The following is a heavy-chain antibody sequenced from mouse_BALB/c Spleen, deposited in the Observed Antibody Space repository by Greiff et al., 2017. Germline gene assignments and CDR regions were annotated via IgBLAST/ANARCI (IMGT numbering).Heavy chain of an antibody. Sequence: QVHVKQSGAELVRPGSSVKISCKASGYAFSSYWMNWVKQRPGQGLEWIGQIYPGDGDTNYNGKFKGKATLTADKSSSTAYMQLSSLTSEDSAVYFCARSGRITTGYAMDYWGQGTSVTVSS. D-gene: IGHD2-4*01. J-gene: IGHJ4*01. CDR3: ARSGRITTGYAMDY. V-gene: IGHV1-80*01. CDR1: GYAFSSYW. CDR2: IYPGDGDT.